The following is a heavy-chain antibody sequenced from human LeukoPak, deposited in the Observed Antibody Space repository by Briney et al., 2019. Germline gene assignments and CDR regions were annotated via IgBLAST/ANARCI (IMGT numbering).Heavy chain of an antibody. CDR2: IYYSGST. CDR1: GGSTSPYY. V-gene: IGHV4-59*01. Sequence: PSETLSLTCTVSGGSTSPYYWSWIRQPPGKGLEWIGYIYYSGSTNYNPSLKSRVTVSVDTSKKQFSLKLNSVTAADTAVYYCARGKGYFDYWGQGTLVTVSS. CDR3: ARGKGYFDY. J-gene: IGHJ4*02.